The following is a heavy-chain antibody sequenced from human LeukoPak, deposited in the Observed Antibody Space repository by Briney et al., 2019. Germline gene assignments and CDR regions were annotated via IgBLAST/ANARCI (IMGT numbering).Heavy chain of an antibody. Sequence: GRSLRLSCAASGFTFDDYAMHWVRQAPGKGLEWVSGISWNSGSIGYADSVKGRFTIPRDNAKNSLYLQMNSLRAEDTALYYCAKDITRGSSTNMIDYWGQGTLVTVSS. CDR2: ISWNSGSI. V-gene: IGHV3-9*01. CDR1: GFTFDDYA. CDR3: AKDITRGSSTNMIDY. D-gene: IGHD2-2*01. J-gene: IGHJ4*02.